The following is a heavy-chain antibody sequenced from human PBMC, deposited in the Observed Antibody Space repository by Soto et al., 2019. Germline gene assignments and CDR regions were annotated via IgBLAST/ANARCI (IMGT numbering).Heavy chain of an antibody. D-gene: IGHD1-26*01. CDR3: AREDGVVGSSSAFDH. CDR1: GFTFSTYT. J-gene: IGHJ4*02. CDR2: INGRSNYV. V-gene: IGHV3-21*01. Sequence: XGSLRLSCVFAGFTFSTYTMNWVRQAPGKGLEWVSSINGRSNYVYYADSVKGRFTISRDNAKNSLYLQMNRLRAEDTAIYYCAREDGVVGSSSAFDHWGLGPLVTVSS.